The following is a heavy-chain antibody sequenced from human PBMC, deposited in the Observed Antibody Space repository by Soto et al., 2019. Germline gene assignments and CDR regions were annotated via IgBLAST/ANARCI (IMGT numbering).Heavy chain of an antibody. CDR1: GGSISSYY. J-gene: IGHJ5*02. Sequence: SETLSLTCTVSGGSISSYYWSWIRQPPGKGLEWIGYIYYSGSTNYNPSLKSRVTISVDTSKNQFSLKLSSVTAADTAVYYCASHPYDFWSGYYSWGQGTLVTVSS. CDR2: IYYSGST. D-gene: IGHD3-3*01. CDR3: ASHPYDFWSGYYS. V-gene: IGHV4-59*01.